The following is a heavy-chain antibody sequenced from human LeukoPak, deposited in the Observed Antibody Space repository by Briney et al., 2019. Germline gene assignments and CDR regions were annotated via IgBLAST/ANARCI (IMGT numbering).Heavy chain of an antibody. Sequence: PGGSLRLSCAASGFTFSSYAMSWVRQAPGKGLEWVSAISGSGGSTYYADSVKGRFTISRDNSKNTLYLQMNSLRAEDTAVYYCAKDGVAAAGTYLEYFRHWGQGTLVTVSS. CDR2: ISGSGGST. V-gene: IGHV3-23*01. D-gene: IGHD6-13*01. CDR1: GFTFSSYA. J-gene: IGHJ1*01. CDR3: AKDGVAAAGTYLEYFRH.